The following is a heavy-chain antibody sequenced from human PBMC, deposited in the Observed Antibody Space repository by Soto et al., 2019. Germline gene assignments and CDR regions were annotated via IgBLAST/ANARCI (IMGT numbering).Heavy chain of an antibody. J-gene: IGHJ5*02. CDR2: IYPGDSDT. V-gene: IGHV5-51*01. CDR1: GYSFTSYL. D-gene: IGHD5-18*01. Sequence: PGESMKIACKCSGYSFTSYLIVWVRQMPGKGLEWMGIIYPGDSDTRYSPPFQGQVTISADKSISTAYLQWSSLKASDTAMYYCARHLRGYSYGDNWFDPWGQGTLVTVSS. CDR3: ARHLRGYSYGDNWFDP.